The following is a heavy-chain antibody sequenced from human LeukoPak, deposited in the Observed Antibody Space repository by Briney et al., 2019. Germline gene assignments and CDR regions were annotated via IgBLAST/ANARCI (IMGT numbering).Heavy chain of an antibody. Sequence: SETLSLTCAVYGGSFSGYYWSWIRQPPGKGLEWIGEINHSGSTNYNPSLKSRVTMSVDTSKNQFSLKLSSVTAADTAVYYCARLLFDPWGQGTLVTVSS. CDR3: ARLLFDP. V-gene: IGHV4-34*01. CDR1: GGSFSGYY. CDR2: INHSGST. J-gene: IGHJ5*02.